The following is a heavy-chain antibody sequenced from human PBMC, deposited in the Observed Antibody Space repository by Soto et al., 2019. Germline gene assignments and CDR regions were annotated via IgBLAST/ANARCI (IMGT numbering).Heavy chain of an antibody. J-gene: IGHJ4*02. V-gene: IGHV1-46*01. CDR3: ARDSIVARYYFDY. CDR1: GYTFTRYY. D-gene: IGHD6-6*01. Sequence: QVQLVQSGAEVKKPGASVKVSCKASGYTFTRYYKHWVRQAPGQGLEWMGIINPRGGSTTYAQKFQGRVTLTSDTSTSTAYMELSRLRSEDTAVYFCARDSIVARYYFDYWGQGTPVTVSS. CDR2: INPRGGST.